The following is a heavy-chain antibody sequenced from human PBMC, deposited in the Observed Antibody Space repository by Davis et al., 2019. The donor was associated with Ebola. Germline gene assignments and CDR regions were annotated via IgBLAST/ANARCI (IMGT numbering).Heavy chain of an antibody. V-gene: IGHV5-10-1*01. CDR3: ARRGDDDYSNQNWFDP. J-gene: IGHJ5*02. CDR2: IDPSDSYT. Sequence: GESLKISCKGSGYSFTSYWISWVRQMPGKGLEWMGRIDPSDSYTNYSPSFQGHVTISADKSISTAYLQWSSLKASDTAMYYCARRGDDDYSNQNWFDPWGQGTLVTVSS. D-gene: IGHD4-11*01. CDR1: GYSFTSYW.